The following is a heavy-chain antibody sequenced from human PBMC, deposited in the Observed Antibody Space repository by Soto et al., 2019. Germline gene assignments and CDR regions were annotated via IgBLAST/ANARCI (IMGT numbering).Heavy chain of an antibody. V-gene: IGHV3-48*02. CDR3: ARDTSHGVTIGGLDS. Sequence: PGGSLRLSCVAFGFSFGNYNMNWVRQAPGKGLEWVAHITDGLTKHYADFVQGRFTISRDNAKDSLYLELTHLRDDDTAVYYCARDTSHGVTIGGLDSWGQGTLVTVSS. D-gene: IGHD3-16*01. CDR1: GFSFGNYN. CDR2: ITDGLTK. J-gene: IGHJ4*02.